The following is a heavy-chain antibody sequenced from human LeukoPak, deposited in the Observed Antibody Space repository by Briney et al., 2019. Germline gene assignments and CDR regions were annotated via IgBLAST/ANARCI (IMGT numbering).Heavy chain of an antibody. CDR3: ARVGITMVRGTP. Sequence: GGSLRLSCAASGFTFSSYEMNWVRQAPGKGLEWVSYISSSGSTIYYADSVKGRFTISRDNAKNSLYLQMNSLRAEDTAVYYCARVGITMVRGTPWGQGTLVTVSS. V-gene: IGHV3-48*03. CDR1: GFTFSSYE. CDR2: ISSSGSTI. J-gene: IGHJ5*02. D-gene: IGHD3-10*01.